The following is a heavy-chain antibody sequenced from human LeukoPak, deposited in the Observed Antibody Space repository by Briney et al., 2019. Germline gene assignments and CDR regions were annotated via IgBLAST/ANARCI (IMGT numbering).Heavy chain of an antibody. Sequence: GGSLRLSCADSGFAFSIYAMTWVRQAPGKGLEWVSWISSSSSYTYYAESVKGRFTISRDNSKNTLYLQMNSLRPEDTAVYYCAKVRVGTAHFDYWGQGTLVTVSS. V-gene: IGHV3-21*01. CDR3: AKVRVGTAHFDY. CDR2: ISSSSSYT. J-gene: IGHJ4*02. D-gene: IGHD2-15*01. CDR1: GFAFSIYA.